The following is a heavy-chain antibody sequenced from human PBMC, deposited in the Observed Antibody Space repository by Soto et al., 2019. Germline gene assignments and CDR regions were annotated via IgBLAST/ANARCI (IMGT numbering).Heavy chain of an antibody. V-gene: IGHV1-69*05. D-gene: IGHD2-15*01. J-gene: IGHJ1*01. CDR3: ARVSTGGNAAEYFQH. Sequence: QVPLVQSGAEVKKPGSSVKVSCKASGGTFSSYAISWVRQAPGQGLEWMGGIIPIFGTANYAQKFQGRVTITTDESKSTADVEQSSLRSEDTAVYYCARVSTGGNAAEYFQHWGQGTLVTVSS. CDR1: GGTFSSYA. CDR2: IIPIFGTA.